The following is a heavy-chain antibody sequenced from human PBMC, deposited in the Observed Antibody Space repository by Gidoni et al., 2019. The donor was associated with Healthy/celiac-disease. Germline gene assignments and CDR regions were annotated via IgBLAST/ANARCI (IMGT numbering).Heavy chain of an antibody. V-gene: IGHV3-11*01. CDR2: IRRSGSTI. D-gene: IGHD6-25*01. CDR3: ARADTAAYFDY. Sequence: QVQLVESGGGLVKPGGSLRLSCAAPAFTFSDYYMSWFRQAPGKGLEWVSYIRRSGSTIDYAGSVKGRITISRDNAKNSLYLQMNSLRGEDTAVYDCARADTAAYFDYWGQGTLVTVSS. CDR1: AFTFSDYY. J-gene: IGHJ4*02.